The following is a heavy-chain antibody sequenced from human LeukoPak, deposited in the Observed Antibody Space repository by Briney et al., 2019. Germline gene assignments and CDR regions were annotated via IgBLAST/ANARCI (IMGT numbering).Heavy chain of an antibody. J-gene: IGHJ4*02. Sequence: PGGSLRLSCAASGFTFSSYAMSWVRQAPGKGLEWVSAISGSGGSTYYADSVKGRFTISRDNSKNTLYLQMNSLRAEDTAVYYCAKDPESSGWYLVFDYWGQGTLVTVSS. CDR1: GFTFSSYA. CDR2: ISGSGGST. CDR3: AKDPESSGWYLVFDY. V-gene: IGHV3-23*01. D-gene: IGHD6-19*01.